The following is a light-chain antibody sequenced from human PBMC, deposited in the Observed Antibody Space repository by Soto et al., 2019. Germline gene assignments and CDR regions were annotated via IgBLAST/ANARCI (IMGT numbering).Light chain of an antibody. V-gene: IGKV3-20*01. CDR1: QSVSSSY. Sequence: EIVLTQSPGTLFLSPGERATLSCRASQSVSSSYLAWYQQKPGQAPRLLIYGASTRATGIPDRFSGSGSGTDFTLTISRLEPEDFAVYYCRQYGGSPLYTFGQGTKLGIK. CDR2: GAS. J-gene: IGKJ2*01. CDR3: RQYGGSPLYT.